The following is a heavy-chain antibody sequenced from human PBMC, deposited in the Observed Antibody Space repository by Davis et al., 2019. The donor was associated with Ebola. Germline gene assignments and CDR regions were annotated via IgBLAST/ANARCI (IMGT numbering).Heavy chain of an antibody. CDR2: ISSSSSSRSYI. V-gene: IGHV3-21*01. J-gene: IGHJ4*02. Sequence: GESLKISCAASGFTFSSYSMNWVRQAPGKGLEWVSSISSSSSSRSYIYYADSVKGRFTISRDNAKNSLYLQMNSQRAEDTAVYYCARGITVTTWGFDYWGQGTLVTVSS. D-gene: IGHD4-17*01. CDR1: GFTFSSYS. CDR3: ARGITVTTWGFDY.